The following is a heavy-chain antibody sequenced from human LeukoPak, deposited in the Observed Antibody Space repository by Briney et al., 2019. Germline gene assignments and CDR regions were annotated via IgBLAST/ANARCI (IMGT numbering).Heavy chain of an antibody. Sequence: SETLSLTCTVSGGSINSYYWSWVRQPAGKGLEWIGRIYASGSTNYNPSLKSRVIMSVDTSKNQFSLKLNSLTAADTAVYYCARTDQRGGYFDCWGQGTLVTVSS. J-gene: IGHJ4*02. CDR3: ARTDQRGGYFDC. CDR1: GGSINSYY. V-gene: IGHV4-4*07. D-gene: IGHD2-21*02. CDR2: IYASGST.